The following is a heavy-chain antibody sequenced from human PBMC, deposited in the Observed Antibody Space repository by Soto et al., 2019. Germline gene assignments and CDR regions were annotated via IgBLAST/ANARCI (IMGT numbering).Heavy chain of an antibody. CDR2: IIPIFGTA. J-gene: IGHJ3*02. CDR1: GGTFSSYA. CDR3: ARVRSIAARDAFDI. D-gene: IGHD6-6*01. V-gene: IGHV1-69*01. Sequence: VKVSCKAPGGTFSSYAISWVRQAPGQGLEWMGGIIPIFGTANYAQKFQGRVTITADESTSTAYMELSSLRSEDTAVYYCARVRSIAARDAFDIWGQGTMVTVSS.